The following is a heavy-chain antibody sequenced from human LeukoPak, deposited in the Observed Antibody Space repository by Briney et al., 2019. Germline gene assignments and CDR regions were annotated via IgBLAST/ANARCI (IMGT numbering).Heavy chain of an antibody. V-gene: IGHV4-34*01. Sequence: SETLSLTCAVYGGSCSGYYWSWIRHPPGKGLEWIGEINHSGSTNYNPSLKSRVTISVDTSKNQFSLKLSSVTAADTAVYYCARGLPYSSYKPNYYYYYMDVWGKGTTVTVSS. CDR2: INHSGST. CDR3: ARGLPYSSYKPNYYYYYMDV. D-gene: IGHD6-6*01. CDR1: GGSCSGYY. J-gene: IGHJ6*03.